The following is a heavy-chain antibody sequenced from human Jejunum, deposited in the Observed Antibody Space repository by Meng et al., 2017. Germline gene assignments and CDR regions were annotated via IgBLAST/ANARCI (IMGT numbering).Heavy chain of an antibody. Sequence: ASAKVSCKASGYIFISQSLNWVRQAPGQGLEWIGWINTNTGNSDYAPGFAGRFVFSLDTSVNTAYLQITSLNTEDTAVYYCARHTSNFGLDFWGQGTLVTVSS. CDR2: INTNTGNS. V-gene: IGHV7-4-1*02. CDR1: GYIFISQS. J-gene: IGHJ4*02. D-gene: IGHD2-2*01. CDR3: ARHTSNFGLDF.